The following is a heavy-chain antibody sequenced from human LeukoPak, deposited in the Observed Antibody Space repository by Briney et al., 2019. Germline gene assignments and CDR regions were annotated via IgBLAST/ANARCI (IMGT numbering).Heavy chain of an antibody. CDR1: GGSFSGYY. J-gene: IGHJ4*02. D-gene: IGHD2-2*02. Sequence: SETLSLTCAVYGGSFSGYYWSWIRQPPGKGLEWIGEINHSGSTNYNPSLKSRVTISVDTSKNQFSLNLSSVTAADTAVYYCARGPFCSSTSCYRRRVGRGFDYWGQGTLVTVSS. CDR2: INHSGST. V-gene: IGHV4-34*01. CDR3: ARGPFCSSTSCYRRRVGRGFDY.